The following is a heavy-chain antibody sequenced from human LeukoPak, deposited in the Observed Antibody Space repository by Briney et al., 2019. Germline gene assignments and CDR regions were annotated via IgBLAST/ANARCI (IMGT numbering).Heavy chain of an antibody. CDR3: TRPYYDFWSGYCH. V-gene: IGHV3-33*08. CDR1: GFTFSSYS. Sequence: GGSLRLSCTASGFTFSSYSLNWVRQAPGKGLEWVAISSFDESNKYYRDSVKGRFTISRDDSKSIAYLQINSLKTEDTAVYYCTRPYYDFWSGYCHWGQGTLVTVSS. CDR2: SSFDESNK. D-gene: IGHD3-3*01. J-gene: IGHJ4*02.